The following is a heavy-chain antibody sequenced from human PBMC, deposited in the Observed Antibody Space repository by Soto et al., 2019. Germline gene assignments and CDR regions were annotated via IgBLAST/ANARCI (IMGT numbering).Heavy chain of an antibody. Sequence: EVQLVETGGGLIQPGGSLRLSCAASGFTVSSNYMSWVRQAPGKGLEWVSVIYSGGSTYYADSVKGRFTISRDNSKNTLYLQMNSLRAEDTAVYYCARDLGMDLVGATPGHGMDVWVQGTTVTVSS. J-gene: IGHJ6*02. V-gene: IGHV3-53*02. CDR1: GFTVSSNY. D-gene: IGHD1-26*01. CDR2: IYSGGST. CDR3: ARDLGMDLVGATPGHGMDV.